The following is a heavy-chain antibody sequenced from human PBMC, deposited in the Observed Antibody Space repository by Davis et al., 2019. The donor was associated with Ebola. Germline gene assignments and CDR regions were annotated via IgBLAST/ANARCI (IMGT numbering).Heavy chain of an antibody. CDR1: GFTFSRHS. J-gene: IGHJ2*01. CDR2: ISSGGHDT. Sequence: PGGSLRLSCGASGFTFSRHSMNWVRQAPGKGLEWIAFISSGGHDTYYADSVRGRFPISRDNAKNLLYLQLNSLRDEDTALYYCAKDAEDGSGNWFFDFRGRGALVTVSS. D-gene: IGHD5-24*01. CDR3: AKDAEDGSGNWFFDF. V-gene: IGHV3-48*02.